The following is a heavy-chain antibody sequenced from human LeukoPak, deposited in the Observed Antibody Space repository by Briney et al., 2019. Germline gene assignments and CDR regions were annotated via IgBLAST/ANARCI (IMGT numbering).Heavy chain of an antibody. J-gene: IGHJ4*02. Sequence: SETLSLTCTVSGGSISSYHWSWIRQPPGKGLEWIGYIYHSGSTYYNPSLKSRVTISVDRSKNQFSLKLSSVTAADTAVYYCASNGGYCSSTSCYQLDYWGQGTLVTVSS. CDR1: GGSISSYH. D-gene: IGHD2-2*01. V-gene: IGHV4-59*04. CDR2: IYHSGST. CDR3: ASNGGYCSSTSCYQLDY.